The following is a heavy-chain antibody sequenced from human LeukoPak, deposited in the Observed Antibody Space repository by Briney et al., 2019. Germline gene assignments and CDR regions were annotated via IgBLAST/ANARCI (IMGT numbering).Heavy chain of an antibody. J-gene: IGHJ4*02. V-gene: IGHV4-34*01. CDR1: GGSFSGYY. D-gene: IGHD2-15*01. Sequence: SETLSLTCAVYGGSFSGYYWSWIRQPPGKGLEWIGEINHSGSTNYNPSLKSRVTISVDTSKNQFSLKLNSVTAADTAVYYCARRRVVVADFDYWGQGTLVTVSS. CDR3: ARRRVVVADFDY. CDR2: INHSGST.